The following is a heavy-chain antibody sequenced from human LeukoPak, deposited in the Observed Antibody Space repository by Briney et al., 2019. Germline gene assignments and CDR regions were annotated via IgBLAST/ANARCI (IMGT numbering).Heavy chain of an antibody. CDR2: INTNTGNP. J-gene: IGHJ3*02. CDR3: ARVVTKDVRGDAFDI. V-gene: IGHV7-4-1*02. D-gene: IGHD3-10*02. Sequence: ASVKVSCKASGYTFTSYAMNWVRQAPGQGLEWMGWINTNTGNPTYAHGFTGRFVFSLDTSVSTAYLQISSPKAEDTAVYYCARVVTKDVRGDAFDIWGQGTMVTVSS. CDR1: GYTFTSYA.